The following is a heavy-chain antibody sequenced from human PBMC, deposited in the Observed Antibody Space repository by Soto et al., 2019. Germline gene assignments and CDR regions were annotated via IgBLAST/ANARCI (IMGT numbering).Heavy chain of an antibody. V-gene: IGHV3-11*01. CDR3: ARKPYSSSWSDY. Sequence: QVQLVESGGGLVKPGGSLRLSCAASGFTCSDYYMRWIRQAPGKWLEWVSYISSSGSTIYYADSVKGRFTISRDNAKNSLYLQMNSLSAEDTAVYYCARKPYSSSWSDYWVQGTMVTVSS. CDR2: ISSSGSTI. CDR1: GFTCSDYY. D-gene: IGHD6-13*01. J-gene: IGHJ4*02.